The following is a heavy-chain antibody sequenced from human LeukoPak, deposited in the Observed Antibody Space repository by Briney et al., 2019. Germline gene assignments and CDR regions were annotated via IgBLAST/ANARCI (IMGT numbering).Heavy chain of an antibody. CDR3: ARDPMTALDY. J-gene: IGHJ4*02. V-gene: IGHV3-66*01. Sequence: GGSLRLSCAASGFTVSSNYMSWVRQAPGKGLEWVPVIYSGGSTYYADSVKGRFTISRDNSKNTLYLQMNSLRAEDTAVYYCARDPMTALDYWGQGTLVTVSS. CDR1: GFTVSSNY. CDR2: IYSGGST.